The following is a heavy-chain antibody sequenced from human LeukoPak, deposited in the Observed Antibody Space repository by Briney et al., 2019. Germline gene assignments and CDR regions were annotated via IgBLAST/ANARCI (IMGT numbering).Heavy chain of an antibody. D-gene: IGHD3-3*01. CDR1: GYTFTSYG. CDR2: ISAYNDNT. J-gene: IGHJ4*02. Sequence: ASVKVSCKASGYTFTSYGITWVRQAPGPGLEWMGWISAYNDNTNYAQKLQGRVTMTTDTSTSTAYMELRSLRSDDTAVYYCARARKYDFWSGYSLDYWGRGTLVTVSS. CDR3: ARARKYDFWSGYSLDY. V-gene: IGHV1-18*01.